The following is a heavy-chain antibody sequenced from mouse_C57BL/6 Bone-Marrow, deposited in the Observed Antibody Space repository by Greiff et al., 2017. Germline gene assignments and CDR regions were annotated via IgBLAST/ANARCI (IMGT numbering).Heavy chain of an antibody. J-gene: IGHJ2*01. CDR2: ISDGGSYT. Sequence: EVKLVESGGGLVKPGGSLKLSCAASGFTFSSYAMSWVRQTPEKRLEWVATISDGGSYTYYPDNVKGRFTISRDNAKNNLYLQMSHLKSEDTAMYYCARDKGLTGTLDYWGQGTTLTVSS. CDR1: GFTFSSYA. V-gene: IGHV5-4*01. CDR3: ARDKGLTGTLDY. D-gene: IGHD4-1*01.